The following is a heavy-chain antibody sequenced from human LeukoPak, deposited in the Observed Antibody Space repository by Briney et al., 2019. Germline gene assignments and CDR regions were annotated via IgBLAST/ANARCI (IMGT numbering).Heavy chain of an antibody. CDR1: GFTFSSYG. Sequence: GSLRLSCAASGFTFSSYGMHWVRQAPGKGLEWVAFIRYDGSNKYYADSVKGRFTISRDNSKNTLYLQMNSLRAEDTAVYYCARVSKPKRPGVTAPDYWGQGTLVTVSS. CDR2: IRYDGSNK. CDR3: ARVSKPKRPGVTAPDY. V-gene: IGHV3-30*02. D-gene: IGHD4-23*01. J-gene: IGHJ4*02.